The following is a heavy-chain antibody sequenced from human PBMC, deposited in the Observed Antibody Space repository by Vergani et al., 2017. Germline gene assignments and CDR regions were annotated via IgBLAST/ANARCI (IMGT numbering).Heavy chain of an antibody. J-gene: IGHJ4*02. V-gene: IGHV3-30*02. CDR2: IRYDGSNK. D-gene: IGHD3-10*01. Sequence: QVQLVESGGGVVQPGGSLRLSCAASGFPFSSYGRHWVRQAPGKGLDGWAFIRYDGSNKYYTDSVKGRFTISRDNSKNTLYLQMNSLRAEDTAVYYCAKDPDYGSGSYRPYDYWGQGTLVTVSS. CDR1: GFPFSSYG. CDR3: AKDPDYGSGSYRPYDY.